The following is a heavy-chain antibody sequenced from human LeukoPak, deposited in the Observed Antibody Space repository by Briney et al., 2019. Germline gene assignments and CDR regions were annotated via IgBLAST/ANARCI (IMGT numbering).Heavy chain of an antibody. CDR1: GYTFTRYY. V-gene: IGHV1-2*02. Sequence: ASVKVSCKASGYTFTRYYMHWVRQAPGQGLEWMGWINPNSGGTNYAQKFQGRVTMTRDTSISTAYMELSRLRSDDTAVYYCARVTGIAAAGSNWFDPWGQGTLVTVSS. CDR2: INPNSGGT. D-gene: IGHD6-13*01. CDR3: ARVTGIAAAGSNWFDP. J-gene: IGHJ5*02.